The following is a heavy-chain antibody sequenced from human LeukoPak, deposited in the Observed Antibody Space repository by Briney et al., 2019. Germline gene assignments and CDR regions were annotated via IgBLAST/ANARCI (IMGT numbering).Heavy chain of an antibody. CDR2: ISGSGGST. Sequence: GGSLRLSCAASGFTFSSYSMNWVRQAPGKGLEWVSAISGSGGSTYYADSVKGRFTISRDNPKNTLYLQMNSLRAEDTALYYCAKGGRGFGELLLDYWGQGTLVTVSS. D-gene: IGHD3-10*01. CDR3: AKGGRGFGELLLDY. V-gene: IGHV3-23*01. CDR1: GFTFSSYS. J-gene: IGHJ4*02.